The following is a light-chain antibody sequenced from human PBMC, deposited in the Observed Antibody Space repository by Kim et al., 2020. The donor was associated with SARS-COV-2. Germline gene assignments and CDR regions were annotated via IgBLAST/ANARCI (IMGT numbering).Light chain of an antibody. J-gene: IGKJ2*01. CDR3: QQYGTSPYN. V-gene: IGKV3-20*01. Sequence: EIVLTQSPGTLSLSPGERATLSCRASQSFRSSSLAWYQQKPGQAPRLLIYSASSRAIGIPDRFSGSGSGTDFTLTISRLEPEDFAVYYCQQYGTSPYNFGQGTKL. CDR2: SAS. CDR1: QSFRSSS.